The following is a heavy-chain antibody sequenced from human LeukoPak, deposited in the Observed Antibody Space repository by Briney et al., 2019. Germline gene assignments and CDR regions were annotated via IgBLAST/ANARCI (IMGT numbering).Heavy chain of an antibody. D-gene: IGHD6-19*01. V-gene: IGHV3-74*01. CDR2: INSDGSST. CDR3: AKLKQWQPQRYFFEY. Sequence: GGSLRLSCAASGFTFSSYWMHWVRQAPGKGLVWVSRINSDGSSTSYADAVKGRVTISRDNSKNILYLQMNSLRAEDTAVYYCAKLKQWQPQRYFFEYWGQGALVTVAS. J-gene: IGHJ4*02. CDR1: GFTFSSYW.